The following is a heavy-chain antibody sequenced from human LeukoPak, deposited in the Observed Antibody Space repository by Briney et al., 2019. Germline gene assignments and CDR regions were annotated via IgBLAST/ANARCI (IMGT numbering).Heavy chain of an antibody. D-gene: IGHD5-24*01. Sequence: PGGSLRLSCAASGFTFSTYFMHWVRHAPGKGLVWVSRITPDGITTSYAESVKGRFTISRDNAQNTLYLQMNSLRAEDTAMYYCVRDRDGYNYWGQGTLVTVSS. CDR1: GFTFSTYF. CDR3: VRDRDGYNY. V-gene: IGHV3-74*01. J-gene: IGHJ4*02. CDR2: ITPDGITT.